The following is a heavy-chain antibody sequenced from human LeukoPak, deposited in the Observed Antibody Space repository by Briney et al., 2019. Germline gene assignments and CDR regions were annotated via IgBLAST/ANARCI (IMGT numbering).Heavy chain of an antibody. J-gene: IGHJ4*02. D-gene: IGHD6-19*01. CDR3: ARPPYSGGWYLMF. CDR1: GVTFSRYW. CDR2: VRQDGSET. V-gene: IGHV3-7*01. Sequence: PGGSLRLSCAASGVTFSRYWMSWVRQPPGKGLEWVANVRQDGSETYYVDSVKGRFTISRDNTKNSLYLQMNSLRAEDTAVYYCARPPYSGGWYLMFWGQGTLVTVSS.